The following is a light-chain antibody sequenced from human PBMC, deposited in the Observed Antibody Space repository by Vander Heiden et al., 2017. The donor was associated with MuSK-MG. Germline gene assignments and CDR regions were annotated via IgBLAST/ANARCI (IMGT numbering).Light chain of an antibody. CDR2: RNN. CDR3: ATWDDSLNGRV. CDR1: SSNIGSNT. J-gene: IGLJ3*02. Sequence: QSVLTQPPSASSTPGQRVPISCSASSSNIGSNTIDWYQLATGTAPNLLIYRNNQRPSGVPDRFSGSKSGASASLAISGLQSEDEADYYCATWDDSLNGRVFGGGTKLTVL. V-gene: IGLV1-44*01.